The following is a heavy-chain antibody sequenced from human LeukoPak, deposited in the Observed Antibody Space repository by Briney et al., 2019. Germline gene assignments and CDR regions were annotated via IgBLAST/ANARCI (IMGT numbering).Heavy chain of an antibody. CDR3: AKRGGDWAYYFDY. Sequence: GGSLRLSCAASGFTVSSNYMSWVRQAPGKGLEWVSVIYSGGSTYYADSVKGRFTISRGNSKNTLYLQMNSLRAEDTAVYYCAKRGGDWAYYFDYWGQGTLVTVSS. CDR2: IYSGGST. V-gene: IGHV3-66*01. D-gene: IGHD3-16*01. J-gene: IGHJ4*02. CDR1: GFTVSSNY.